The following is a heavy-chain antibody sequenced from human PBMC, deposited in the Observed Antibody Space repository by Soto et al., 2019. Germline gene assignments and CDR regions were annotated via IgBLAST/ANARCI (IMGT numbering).Heavy chain of an antibody. Sequence: PSETLSLTCTVSGGSISSSSYYWGWIRQPPGKGLEWIGSIYYSGSTYYNPSLKSRVTISVDTSKNQFSLKLSSVTAADTAVYYCARLAGSGSYYWFDPWGQGTLVTV. J-gene: IGHJ5*02. V-gene: IGHV4-39*01. CDR3: ARLAGSGSYYWFDP. CDR1: GGSISSSSYY. CDR2: IYYSGST. D-gene: IGHD1-26*01.